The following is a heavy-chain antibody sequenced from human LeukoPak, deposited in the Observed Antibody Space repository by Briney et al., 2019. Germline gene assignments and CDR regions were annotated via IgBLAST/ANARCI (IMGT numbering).Heavy chain of an antibody. D-gene: IGHD6-6*01. Sequence: ASVTVSCKASGYTFTSYYMHWVRQAPGQGLEWMGIINPSGGGTSYAQKFQGRVTMTRDTSTSTVYMELSSLRSEDTAVYYCARVQSRSSSSRGPYYYGMDVWGQGTTVTVSS. V-gene: IGHV1-46*01. CDR1: GYTFTSYY. CDR2: INPSGGGT. J-gene: IGHJ6*02. CDR3: ARVQSRSSSSRGPYYYGMDV.